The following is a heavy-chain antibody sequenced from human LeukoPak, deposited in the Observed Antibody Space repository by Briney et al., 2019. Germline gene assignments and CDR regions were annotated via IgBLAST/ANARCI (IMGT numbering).Heavy chain of an antibody. D-gene: IGHD5-12*01. CDR3: ARDRNSGYDLYYYYGMDV. CDR2: IYYSGSN. V-gene: IGHV4-59*01. Sequence: SETLSLTCTVSGGSISSYYWSWIRQPPGKGLEWIGYIYYSGSNNYNPSLKSRVTISVDTSKNQFSLKLSSVTAADTAVYYCARDRNSGYDLYYYYGMDVWGQGTTVTVSS. J-gene: IGHJ6*02. CDR1: GGSISSYY.